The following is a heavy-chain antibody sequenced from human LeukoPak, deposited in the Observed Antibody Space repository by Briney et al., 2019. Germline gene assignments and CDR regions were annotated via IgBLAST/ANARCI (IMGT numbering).Heavy chain of an antibody. V-gene: IGHV3-7*03. J-gene: IGHJ4*02. CDR2: IKQDGSEK. Sequence: PGGSLRLSCAASGFTFSSYWMTWVRQAPGKGLEWVANIKQDGSEKHCVDSVKGRFTISRDNAKNSLYLQMNSLRAEDTAVYYCAREGSKFDYWGQGTLVTVSS. CDR1: GFTFSSYW. D-gene: IGHD3-10*01. CDR3: AREGSKFDY.